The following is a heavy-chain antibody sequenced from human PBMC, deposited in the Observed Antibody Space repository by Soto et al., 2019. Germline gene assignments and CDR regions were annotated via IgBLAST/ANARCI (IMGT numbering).Heavy chain of an antibody. V-gene: IGHV1-18*01. Sequence: ASVKVSCKASGGTFSSYAISWVRQAPGQGLEWMGWISAYNGNTNYAQKLQGRVTMTTDTSTSTAYMELRSLRSDDTAVYYCARVWADAFDIWGQGTMVTVSS. D-gene: IGHD3-16*01. CDR3: ARVWADAFDI. CDR1: GGTFSSYA. CDR2: ISAYNGNT. J-gene: IGHJ3*02.